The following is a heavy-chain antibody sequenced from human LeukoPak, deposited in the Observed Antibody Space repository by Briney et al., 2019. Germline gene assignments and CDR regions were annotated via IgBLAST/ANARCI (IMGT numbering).Heavy chain of an antibody. J-gene: IGHJ4*02. D-gene: IGHD3-22*01. Sequence: GGSLRLSCAASGFAFSSYGMNWVRQAPGKGLEWVSYISSSGSTIYYADSVKGRFIISRDNAKNSLYLQMNSLRAEDTAVYYCARIISPYYYDSSGYPTRAFDYWGQGTLVTVSS. V-gene: IGHV3-48*04. CDR3: ARIISPYYYDSSGYPTRAFDY. CDR1: GFAFSSYG. CDR2: ISSSGSTI.